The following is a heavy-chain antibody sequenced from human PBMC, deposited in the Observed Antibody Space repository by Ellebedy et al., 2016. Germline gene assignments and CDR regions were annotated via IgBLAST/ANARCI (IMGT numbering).Heavy chain of an antibody. J-gene: IGHJ4*02. V-gene: IGHV3-74*01. D-gene: IGHD4/OR15-4a*01. CDR2: IKSDGSWT. CDR3: ANRLSASNYFDF. CDR1: GFTFSDYC. Sequence: GESLKISXAASGFTFSDYCMHWVRQVPGKGLVWVSRIKSDGSWTVYADSVKGRFTISRDNARNTLYLQMHSLRAEDTAVYYCANRLSASNYFDFWGQGTLVTVSS.